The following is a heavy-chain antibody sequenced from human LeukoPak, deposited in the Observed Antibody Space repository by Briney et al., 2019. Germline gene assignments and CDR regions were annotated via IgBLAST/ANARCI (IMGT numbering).Heavy chain of an antibody. J-gene: IGHJ3*02. Sequence: ASVKVSCKASVYTFTDYFIHWVRQAPGQGLEWMGRINPNSGVSNYAQKFQGRVTTTRDTSISTAYMELSRLRSDDTAVFYCARYYYDSSGKGALDIWGQGTMVTVSS. CDR3: ARYYYDSSGKGALDI. D-gene: IGHD3-22*01. CDR1: VYTFTDYF. V-gene: IGHV1-2*06. CDR2: INPNSGVS.